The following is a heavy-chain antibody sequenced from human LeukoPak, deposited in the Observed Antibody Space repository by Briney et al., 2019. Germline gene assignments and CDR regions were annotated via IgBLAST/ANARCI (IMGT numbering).Heavy chain of an antibody. V-gene: IGHV4-34*01. Sequence: PSETLSLTCAVYGGSFSGYYWSWIRQPPGKGLEWIGGINHSGSTNYNPSLKSRVTISVDTSKNQFSLKLSSVTAADTAVYYCARLHYGSGSYPDYWGQGTLVTVSS. CDR3: ARLHYGSGSYPDY. CDR2: INHSGST. J-gene: IGHJ4*02. D-gene: IGHD3-10*01. CDR1: GGSFSGYY.